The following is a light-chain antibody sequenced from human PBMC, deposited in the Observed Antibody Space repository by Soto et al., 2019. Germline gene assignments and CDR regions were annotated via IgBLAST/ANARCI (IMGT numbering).Light chain of an antibody. CDR2: EAS. CDR3: QQHANWPLT. Sequence: EIVLTQSPATLSLSPGERATLSCRASQSVGNNLAWYQQKPGQAPGLLIYEASTRATAIPARFSGSGSGTDFTLTISSLEPEDFAVYYCQQHANWPLTFGGGTKVDIK. CDR1: QSVGNN. J-gene: IGKJ4*01. V-gene: IGKV3-11*01.